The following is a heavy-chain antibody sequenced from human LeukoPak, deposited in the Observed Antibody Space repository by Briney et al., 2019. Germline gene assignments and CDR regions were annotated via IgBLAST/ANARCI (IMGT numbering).Heavy chain of an antibody. J-gene: IGHJ4*02. CDR3: ARGLGWGATIFDY. CDR2: MYHSGTT. V-gene: IGHV4-59*01. Sequence: SETLSLTCTVSGGAISSYYWSWIRQPPGKGLEWIGYMYHSGTTSNNPSLKSRVTISVDTSKNQFSLKLRSVTAADTAVYYCARGLGWGATIFDYWGQGALVTVSS. D-gene: IGHD1-26*01. CDR1: GGAISSYY.